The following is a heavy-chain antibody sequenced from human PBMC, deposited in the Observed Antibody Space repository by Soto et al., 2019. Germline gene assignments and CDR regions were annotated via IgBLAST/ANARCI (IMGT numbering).Heavy chain of an antibody. V-gene: IGHV3-23*01. Sequence: PGGSLRLSCAASGFTFSSYAMSWVRQAPGKGLEWVSAISGSGGSTYYADSVKGRFTISRDNSKNTLYLQMNSLRAEDTAVYYCAKSDFWSGPTMLYYFDYWGQGTLVTVSS. D-gene: IGHD3-3*01. CDR3: AKSDFWSGPTMLYYFDY. CDR1: GFTFSSYA. CDR2: ISGSGGST. J-gene: IGHJ4*02.